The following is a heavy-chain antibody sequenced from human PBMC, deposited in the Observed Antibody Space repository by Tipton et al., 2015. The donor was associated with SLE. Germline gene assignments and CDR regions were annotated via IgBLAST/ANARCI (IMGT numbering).Heavy chain of an antibody. V-gene: IGHV3-30*02. CDR3: AKDTQITMVRGVFDY. Sequence: SLRLSCAASAFTFSSYGMHWVRQAPGKGLEWVAFIRYDGSNKYYADSVKGRFTISRDNSKNTLYLQMNSLRAEDTAVYYCAKDTQITMVRGVFDYWVQGTLVTVSS. D-gene: IGHD3-10*01. J-gene: IGHJ4*02. CDR2: IRYDGSNK. CDR1: AFTFSSYG.